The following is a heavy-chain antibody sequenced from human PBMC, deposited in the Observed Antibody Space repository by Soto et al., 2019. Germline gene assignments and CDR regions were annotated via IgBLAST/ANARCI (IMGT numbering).Heavy chain of an antibody. D-gene: IGHD3-10*01. CDR1: GYSFTSYW. J-gene: IGHJ6*02. CDR2: IYPGDSDI. CDR3: ATGLGGWAFYYYGMDV. V-gene: IGHV5-51*01. Sequence: LGESLKISCKGSGYSFTSYWIGWVRQMPGKGLEWMGIIYPGDSDIRYSPSFQGQVTISADKSISTAYLQWSGLKASDTAIYYCATGLGGWAFYYYGMDVWGQGTTVTVSS.